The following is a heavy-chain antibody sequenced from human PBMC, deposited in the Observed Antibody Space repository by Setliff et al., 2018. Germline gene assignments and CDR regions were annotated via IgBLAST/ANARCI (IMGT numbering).Heavy chain of an antibody. V-gene: IGHV3-30*02. D-gene: IGHD6-19*01. CDR2: IRYGGSDK. CDR3: AKPGGEYSSGWYYFDY. J-gene: IGHJ4*02. CDR1: GFTFSIHG. Sequence: GGSLRLSCAASGFTFSIHGMHWVRQAPGKGLEWVAFIRYGGSDKYYADSVKGRFTISRDNSKNTLYLQMNSLRSEDTSVYYCAKPGGEYSSGWYYFDYWGQGTLVTVSS.